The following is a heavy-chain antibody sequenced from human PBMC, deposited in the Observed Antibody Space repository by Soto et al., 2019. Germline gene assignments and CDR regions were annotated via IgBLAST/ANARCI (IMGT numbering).Heavy chain of an antibody. J-gene: IGHJ6*02. D-gene: IGHD3-10*01. CDR1: GGSISSYY. CDR2: IYHSGST. Sequence: PSETLSLTCTVSGGSISSYYWSWIRQPPGKGLEWSGYIYHSGSTNYNPSLKSPVTISVDTSKNQFSLKLSSVTAADTAVYYCASDLGVRGVIIGPDYYYGMDVWGPGTTVTVSS. CDR3: ASDLGVRGVIIGPDYYYGMDV. V-gene: IGHV4-59*01.